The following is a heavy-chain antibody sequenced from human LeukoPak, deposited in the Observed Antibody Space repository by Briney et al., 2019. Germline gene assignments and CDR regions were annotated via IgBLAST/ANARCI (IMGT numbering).Heavy chain of an antibody. J-gene: IGHJ4*02. CDR3: PTSR. V-gene: IGHV3-15*01. CDR2: IKSETDGGTA. Sequence: AGGSLRLSCAASGFIFSKVYMSWVRQAPGKGLQWVGRIKSETDGGTADYAVPVTGRFTISRDDSKNTVYLQMNSLKIEDTGVYYCPTSRWGQGTLVTVSS. CDR1: GFIFSKVY. D-gene: IGHD6-25*01.